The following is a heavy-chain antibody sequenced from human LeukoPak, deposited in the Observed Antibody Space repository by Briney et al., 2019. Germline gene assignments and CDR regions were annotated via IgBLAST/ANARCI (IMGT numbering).Heavy chain of an antibody. Sequence: GGSLRLSCAPSGFSLSSTAMRWVRLAPGEGLEWGSAVSGSGGSTYYADSVKGRFTISRDNSKNTLYLQMNSLRAEDTAVYYCATDVINIVVVPAGGDYWGQGTLVTVSS. V-gene: IGHV3-23*01. CDR2: VSGSGGST. CDR1: GFSLSSTA. J-gene: IGHJ4*02. CDR3: ATDVINIVVVPAGGDY. D-gene: IGHD2-2*01.